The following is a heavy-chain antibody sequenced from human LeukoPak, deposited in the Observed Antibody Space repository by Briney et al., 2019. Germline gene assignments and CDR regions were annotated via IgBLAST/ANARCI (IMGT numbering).Heavy chain of an antibody. CDR1: AGSISRNF. Sequence: KPSETLSLTCTVSAGSISRNFWSWFRQPPGKGLEWIGYIYYSGTTTYNPSLESRVTISVDASKSQFTLKLSSVTAADTAVYYCSRLGGSGYYSDYWGPGTLVTVSS. D-gene: IGHD5-12*01. V-gene: IGHV4-59*08. CDR3: SRLGGSGYYSDY. J-gene: IGHJ4*02. CDR2: IYYSGTT.